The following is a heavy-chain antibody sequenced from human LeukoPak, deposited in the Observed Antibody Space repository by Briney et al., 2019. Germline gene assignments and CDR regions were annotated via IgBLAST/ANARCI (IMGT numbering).Heavy chain of an antibody. J-gene: IGHJ3*02. CDR3: ARGDSSSWYPGDDFDI. CDR2: INWNGGST. CDR1: GFTFDDYG. Sequence: GGSLRLSCAASGFTFDDYGMSWVRQAPGKGLEWVSGINWNGGSTGYADSVKGRFTISRDNAKNSLYLQMNSLRAEDTALYYCARGDSSSWYPGDDFDIWGQGTMVTVSS. D-gene: IGHD6-13*01. V-gene: IGHV3-20*04.